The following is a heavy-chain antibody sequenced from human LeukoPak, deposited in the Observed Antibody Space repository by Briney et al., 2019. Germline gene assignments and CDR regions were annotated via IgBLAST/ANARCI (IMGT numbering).Heavy chain of an antibody. D-gene: IGHD3-22*01. Sequence: GSSVKVSCKASGGTFSSYAISWVRQAPGQGLEWMGRIIPIFGTANYAQKFQGRVTITTDESTSTAYMELSSLRSEDTAVYYCAAYHYDSSGRDYWGQGTLVTVSS. J-gene: IGHJ4*02. CDR3: AAYHYDSSGRDY. CDR2: IIPIFGTA. CDR1: GGTFSSYA. V-gene: IGHV1-69*05.